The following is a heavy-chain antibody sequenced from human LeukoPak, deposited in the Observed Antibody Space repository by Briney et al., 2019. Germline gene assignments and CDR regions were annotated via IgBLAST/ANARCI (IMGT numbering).Heavy chain of an antibody. Sequence: GGSLRLSCAASGFTFGGYAMHWVRQAPGKGLEWVAVISYDGSNKYYADSVKGRFAISRDNSKKTLYLQMNSLRAEDTAVYYCARDPRSAGRYNWFDPWGQGTLVTVSS. CDR1: GFTFGGYA. V-gene: IGHV3-30*09. CDR2: ISYDGSNK. CDR3: ARDPRSAGRYNWFDP. J-gene: IGHJ5*02. D-gene: IGHD2-15*01.